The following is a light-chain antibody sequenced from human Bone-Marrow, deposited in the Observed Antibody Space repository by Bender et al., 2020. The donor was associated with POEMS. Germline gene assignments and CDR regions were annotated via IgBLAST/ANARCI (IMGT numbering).Light chain of an antibody. Sequence: QSVLTQPPSASGTPGQRVTFSCAGSSSNIGRDTVNWYQQLPGTAPKLLIYSNNLRPSGVPDRFSGSKSGTSASLAITGLQAEDEGDYYCQSYDNSLGGWVFGGGTKLTVL. CDR3: QSYDNSLGGWV. J-gene: IGLJ3*02. CDR2: SNN. V-gene: IGLV1-44*01. CDR1: SSNIGRDT.